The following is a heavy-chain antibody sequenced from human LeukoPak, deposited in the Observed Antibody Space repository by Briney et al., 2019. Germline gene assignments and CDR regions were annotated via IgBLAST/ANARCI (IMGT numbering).Heavy chain of an antibody. D-gene: IGHD5-18*01. CDR3: ARGRIHPYYYYYGMDV. J-gene: IGHJ6*02. V-gene: IGHV4-34*01. CDR2: INHSGST. Sequence: SETLSLTCAVYGGSFSGYYWSWIRQPPGKGLEWIGEINHSGSTNYNPSLKSRVTISVDTSKNQFSLKLSSVTAADTAVYYCARGRIHPYYYYYGMDVWGQGTTVTVSS. CDR1: GGSFSGYY.